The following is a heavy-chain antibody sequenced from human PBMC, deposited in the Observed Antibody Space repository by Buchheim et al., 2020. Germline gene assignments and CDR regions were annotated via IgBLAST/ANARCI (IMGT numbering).Heavy chain of an antibody. CDR1: GYTFTSYD. CDR3: ARGLGRAPDDYYYYYGMDV. V-gene: IGHV1-8*01. Sequence: QVQLVQSGAEVKKPGASVKVSCKASGYTFTSYDINWVRQATGQGLEWMGWMNPNSDNTGYAQKFQGRVTMTRNTSISTAYMELSSLRSEDTAVYYCARGLGRAPDDYYYYYGMDVWGQGTT. D-gene: IGHD1-14*01. CDR2: MNPNSDNT. J-gene: IGHJ6*02.